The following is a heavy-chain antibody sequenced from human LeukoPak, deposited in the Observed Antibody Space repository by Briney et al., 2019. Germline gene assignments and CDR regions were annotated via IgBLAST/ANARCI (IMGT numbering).Heavy chain of an antibody. CDR2: IYSGDRT. Sequence: GGPLRLSCAASGFTFSSFGMSWVRQAPGKGLEWLSLIYSGDRTYHADSVKGRFTVSRDDSENTLSLQMNSLRVEDTALYFCARVVGASHHTVDYWGQGALVTVSS. D-gene: IGHD1-26*01. J-gene: IGHJ4*02. CDR1: GFTFSSFG. V-gene: IGHV3-23*03. CDR3: ARVVGASHHTVDY.